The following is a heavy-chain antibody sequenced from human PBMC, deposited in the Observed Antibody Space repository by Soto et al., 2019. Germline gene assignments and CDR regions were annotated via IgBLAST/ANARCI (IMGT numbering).Heavy chain of an antibody. CDR3: ATARRGTYGYEENLYFDL. CDR2: LSDTDDDT. CDR1: GFTLSSSA. J-gene: IGHJ2*01. D-gene: IGHD3-16*01. V-gene: IGHV3-23*01. Sequence: VQLLESGGGLVQPGGSLRLSCAASGFTLSSSAVSWLRQAPGRGLEWVSTLSDTDDDTYYGDSVKGRFAISLDISKNTVFLQMNTLRADDSAFYYCATARRGTYGYEENLYFDLWGRGTLVTVSS.